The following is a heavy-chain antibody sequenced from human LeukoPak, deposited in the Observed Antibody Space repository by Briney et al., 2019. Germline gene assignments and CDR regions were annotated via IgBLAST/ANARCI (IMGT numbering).Heavy chain of an antibody. J-gene: IGHJ6*03. CDR2: ISSSSSTI. CDR3: ARDPKYSSSWSAYMDV. V-gene: IGHV3-48*01. D-gene: IGHD6-13*01. Sequence: GGSLRLSCAASGFTFSNYWMTWVRQAPGKGLEWVSYISSSSSTIYYADSVKGRFTISRDNAKNSLYLQMNSLRAEDTAVYYCARDPKYSSSWSAYMDVWGKGTTVTISS. CDR1: GFTFSNYW.